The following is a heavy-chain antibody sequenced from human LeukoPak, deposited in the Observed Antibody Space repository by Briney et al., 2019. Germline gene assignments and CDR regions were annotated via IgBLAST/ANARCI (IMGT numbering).Heavy chain of an antibody. CDR1: GGSISSSSYY. D-gene: IGHD6-13*01. CDR2: IYYSGST. V-gene: IGHV4-39*01. Sequence: SETLSLTCTVSGGSISSSSYYWGWIRQPPGKGLEWIGSIYYSGSTYYNPSLKSRVTISVDTSKNQFSLKLSSVTAADTAVYYCARQGAGSWFNWFDPWGQGTLVTVSS. J-gene: IGHJ5*02. CDR3: ARQGAGSWFNWFDP.